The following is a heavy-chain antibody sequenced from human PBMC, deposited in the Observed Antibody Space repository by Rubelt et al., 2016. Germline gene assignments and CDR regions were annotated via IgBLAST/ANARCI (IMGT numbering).Heavy chain of an antibody. V-gene: IGHV3-7*05. J-gene: IGHJ4*02. CDR3: ASHIAAAGPYFDY. D-gene: IGHD6-13*01. CDR2: IKQDGSEK. CDR1: GFTFSSYW. Sequence: RLSCAASGFTFSSYWMSWVRQAPGKGLEWVANIKQDGSEKYYVDSVKGRFTISRDNAKNSLYLQMNSLRAEDTAVYYCASHIAAAGPYFDYWGQGTLVTVSS.